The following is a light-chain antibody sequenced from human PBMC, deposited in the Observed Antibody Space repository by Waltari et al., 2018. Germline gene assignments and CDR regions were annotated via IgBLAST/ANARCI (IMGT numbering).Light chain of an antibody. CDR1: SSNIGGNS. V-gene: IGLV1-51*01. CDR2: DNN. CDR3: GTWDSSLNAYV. J-gene: IGLJ1*01. Sequence: QSVLTQPPSVSAAPGQKVSISCSGSSSNIGGNSVSWYQQLPGTAPKLLVYDNNKRPSVMPDRFSVYKSGTSATLGITVLQTGDEADYYCGTWDSSLNAYVFGTGTKVTVL.